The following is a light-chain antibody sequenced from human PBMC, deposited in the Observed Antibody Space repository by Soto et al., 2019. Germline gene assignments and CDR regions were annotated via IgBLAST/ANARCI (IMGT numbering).Light chain of an antibody. CDR3: ASWDDSLNAVV. J-gene: IGLJ2*01. V-gene: IGLV1-44*01. Sequence: QSVLTQPPSASWTPGQRVTISCSGSNSNIGSNTVNWYQQLPGTAPKLLIYDNNQRPSGVPGRFSDSKSGTSASLAISGLQSEDEADYYCASWDDSLNAVVFGGGTKLTVL. CDR2: DNN. CDR1: NSNIGSNT.